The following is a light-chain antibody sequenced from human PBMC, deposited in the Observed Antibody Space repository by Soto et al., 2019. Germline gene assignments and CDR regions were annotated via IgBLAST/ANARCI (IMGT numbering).Light chain of an antibody. CDR1: SSDVGSYNL. CDR3: CSYARSSTLYV. Sequence: QSVLTQPASVSGSPGQSITISCTGTSSDVGSYNLVSWYQQHPGKAHKLMIYEVNKRHSGVSNRFSGSKSGNTASLTISGLQAEDEADYYCCSYARSSTLYVFGSGTKVTVL. V-gene: IGLV2-23*02. J-gene: IGLJ1*01. CDR2: EVN.